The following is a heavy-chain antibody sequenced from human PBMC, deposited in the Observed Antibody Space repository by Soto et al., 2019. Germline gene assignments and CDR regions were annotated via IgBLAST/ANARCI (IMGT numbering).Heavy chain of an antibody. CDR2: FSGPGGGT. Sequence: GGSLRLSCAASGFTFSRFAMSWVRQAPGKGLEWVSTFSGPGGGTYYADSVKGRFTISRDNFKSTLYLQMSSLTAEDSALYYCSRSLDYWGQGALVTVSS. J-gene: IGHJ4*02. CDR3: SRSLDY. V-gene: IGHV3-23*01. CDR1: GFTFSRFA.